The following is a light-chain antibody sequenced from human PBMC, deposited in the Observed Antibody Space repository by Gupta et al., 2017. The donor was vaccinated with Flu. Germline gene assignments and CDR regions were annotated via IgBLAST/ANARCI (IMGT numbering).Light chain of an antibody. CDR3: QQTDRIPVT. Sequence: DIQMTQSPSSLSASVGDRITITCRASQSISSYLNWYQQKPGKAPKLLIFAASSVQSGVPSRFSGSGSGTDFSLTISRLQPEDFATYYCQQTDRIPVTFGEGTKV. J-gene: IGKJ4*01. V-gene: IGKV1-39*01. CDR1: QSISSY. CDR2: AAS.